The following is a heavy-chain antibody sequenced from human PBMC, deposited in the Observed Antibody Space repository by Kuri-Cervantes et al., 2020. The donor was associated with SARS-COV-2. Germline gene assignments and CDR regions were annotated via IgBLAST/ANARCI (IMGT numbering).Heavy chain of an antibody. J-gene: IGHJ4*02. V-gene: IGHV3-48*01. CDR1: RFTFGTYS. CDR2: IDGRAKTI. D-gene: IGHD2-2*02. CDR3: AKSNLGYCSSTSCYSFDY. Sequence: ESLKISCAASRFTFGTYSMNWVRQAPGKGLEWVSYIDGRAKTIYYADSVKGRFTISRDNSKNTLYLDMNRLRADDTAVYYCAKSNLGYCSSTSCYSFDYWGQGTLVTVSS.